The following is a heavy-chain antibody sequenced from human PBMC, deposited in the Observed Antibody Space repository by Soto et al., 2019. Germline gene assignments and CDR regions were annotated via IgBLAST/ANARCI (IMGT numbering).Heavy chain of an antibody. J-gene: IGHJ4*02. CDR2: IIPILGIA. CDR3: ARDLDDILTGSPPNYFDF. D-gene: IGHD3-9*01. Sequence: QVQLVQSGAEVKKPGSSVKVSCKASGGTFSSYTISWVRQAPGQGLEWMGRIIPILGIANYAQKFQGRVSITADKSTNTAYKELSSLRSDDTAGYYCARDLDDILTGSPPNYFDFRGQGTLVTVSA. V-gene: IGHV1-69*08. CDR1: GGTFSSYT.